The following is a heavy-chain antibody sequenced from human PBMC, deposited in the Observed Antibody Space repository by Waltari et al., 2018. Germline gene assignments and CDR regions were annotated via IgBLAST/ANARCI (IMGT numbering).Heavy chain of an antibody. V-gene: IGHV4-34*01. D-gene: IGHD2-2*01. Sequence: QVQLQQWGVGLLKPSEPLPLTCAVYVGSFRGYYWPWIRQPPGRGLEWIGEINHSGSTNYNPSLKSRVTISVDTSKNQFSLKLSSVTAADTAVYYCARGRVIVVVPAAIDYYYYYGMDVWGQGTTVTVSS. J-gene: IGHJ6*02. CDR2: INHSGST. CDR3: ARGRVIVVVPAAIDYYYYYGMDV. CDR1: VGSFRGYY.